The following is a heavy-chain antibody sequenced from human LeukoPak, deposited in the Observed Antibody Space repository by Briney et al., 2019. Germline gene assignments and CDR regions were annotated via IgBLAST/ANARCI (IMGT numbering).Heavy chain of an antibody. Sequence: GSLRLSCAASGFTFSSYAMSWVRQAPGKGLEWVSAISGSGGSTYYADSVKGRFTISRDNSKNTLYLQMNSLRAEDTAVYYCAKGDDDGLRFLEWLLFNWFDPWGQGTLVTVSS. V-gene: IGHV3-23*01. CDR2: ISGSGGST. CDR3: AKGDDDGLRFLEWLLFNWFDP. D-gene: IGHD3-3*01. CDR1: GFTFSSYA. J-gene: IGHJ5*02.